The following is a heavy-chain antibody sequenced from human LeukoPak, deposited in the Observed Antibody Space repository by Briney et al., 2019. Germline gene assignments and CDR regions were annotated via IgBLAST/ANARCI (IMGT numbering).Heavy chain of an antibody. CDR2: IYHSGNS. CDR3: AALGDYAVFGLDY. Sequence: SETLSLTCTVSGGSISSYYWNWVRQPPGKGLEWIGFIYHSGNSNYNPSLKSRVIISIDTSKNQFSLRLSSVTAADTAVYYCAALGDYAVFGLDYWGQGTLVTVSS. D-gene: IGHD4-17*01. CDR1: GGSISSYY. J-gene: IGHJ4*02. V-gene: IGHV4-59*08.